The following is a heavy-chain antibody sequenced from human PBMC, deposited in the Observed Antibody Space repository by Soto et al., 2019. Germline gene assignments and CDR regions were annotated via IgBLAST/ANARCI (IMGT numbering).Heavy chain of an antibody. V-gene: IGHV3-15*07. D-gene: IGHD2-21*01. CDR2: IISKSHGGAI. J-gene: IGHJ4*02. CDR1: GFTFSDAW. Sequence: EAQLVESGGGLVEPGGSLRLSCAASGFTFSDAWMNWVRQAPGKGLEWVGQIISKSHGGAIDYAAPLRDRVTISRDDSKNTLYLQMNSLKTEDTALYYCTASRDLGYWGREPLSPSPQ. CDR3: TASRDLGY.